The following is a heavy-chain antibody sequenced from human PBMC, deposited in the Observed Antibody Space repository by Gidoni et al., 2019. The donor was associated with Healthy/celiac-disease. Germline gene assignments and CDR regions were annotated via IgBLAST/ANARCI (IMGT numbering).Heavy chain of an antibody. CDR1: GFHLRGYG. J-gene: IGHJ4*02. V-gene: IGHV3-30*18. CDR2: ISYDGSNK. CDR3: AKDRDSGWSPADY. Sequence: QVQLVESGGAVVQPGRSLRLSCAASGFHLRGYGMHWVRQAPGTGREWGAVISYDGSNKYYADSVKGRFTISRDNSKNTLYLQMNSLRAEDTAVYYCAKDRDSGWSPADYWGQGTVVTVSS. D-gene: IGHD6-19*01.